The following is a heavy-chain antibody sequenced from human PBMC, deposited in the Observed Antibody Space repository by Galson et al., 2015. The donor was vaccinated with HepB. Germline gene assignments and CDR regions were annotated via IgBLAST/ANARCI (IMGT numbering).Heavy chain of an antibody. Sequence: SLRLSCAASGFTFTSHAINWVRQAPGKGLEWVSVIGTVGDDIHYADSVKGRFTISRDNSKKTVYLQMDSLGAEDTAVYYCSGRRKHYGRDIWGQGTSVTVSS. CDR2: IGTVGDDI. J-gene: IGHJ6*02. V-gene: IGHV3-23*01. CDR3: SGRRKHYGRDI. CDR1: GFTFTSHA.